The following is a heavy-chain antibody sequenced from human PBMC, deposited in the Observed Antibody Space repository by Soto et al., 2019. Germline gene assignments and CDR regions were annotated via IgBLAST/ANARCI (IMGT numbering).Heavy chain of an antibody. CDR3: AKGAVTSIFGYFDY. CDR2: ISWNSGNI. D-gene: IGHD3-3*01. J-gene: IGHJ4*02. Sequence: EVHLVESGGGLVQPGRSLRLSCTASGFTFDDYAMHWVRQVPGKGLEWVSSISWNSGNIVYADSVKGRFTISRDSANNSLYLQMSSLRTEDTALYYRAKGAVTSIFGYFDYWGQGTLVTVSS. V-gene: IGHV3-9*01. CDR1: GFTFDDYA.